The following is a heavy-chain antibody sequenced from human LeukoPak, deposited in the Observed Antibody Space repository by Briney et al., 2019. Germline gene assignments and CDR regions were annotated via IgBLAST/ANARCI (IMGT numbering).Heavy chain of an antibody. CDR3: ARGRGGYYDY. CDR2: ITSNGGST. Sequence: GGSLRLSSAASGFTFSNYAMHWVRQAPGKGLEYVSAITSNGGSTYYASSVKGRFTISRDNSKNTMYLQMGSLRAEDMAVYYCARGRGGYYDYWGQGALVTVSS. D-gene: IGHD3-22*01. V-gene: IGHV3-64*01. CDR1: GFTFSNYA. J-gene: IGHJ4*02.